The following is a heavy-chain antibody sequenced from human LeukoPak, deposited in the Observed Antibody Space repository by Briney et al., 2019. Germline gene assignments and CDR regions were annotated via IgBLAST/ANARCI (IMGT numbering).Heavy chain of an antibody. Sequence: PSETLPLTCTVSGGSISSGDYYWSWIRQPPGKGLEWVGYIYYSGNTYYNPSLNSRVTISVDTSNNQFSLKLSSVTAADTAVYYCARSFGTTCYNCYYYYYYMDVWGKGTTVTVSS. CDR3: ARSFGTTCYNCYYYYYYMDV. J-gene: IGHJ6*03. CDR2: IYYSGNT. V-gene: IGHV4-30-4*08. D-gene: IGHD2-2*02. CDR1: GGSISSGDYY.